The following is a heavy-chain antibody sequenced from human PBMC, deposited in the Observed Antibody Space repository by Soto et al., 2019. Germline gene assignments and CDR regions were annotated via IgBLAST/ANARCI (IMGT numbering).Heavy chain of an antibody. CDR2: ISLYSDGT. D-gene: IGHD2-2*01. J-gene: IGHJ5*02. Sequence: ASVKVSCKTSGYTFSNYGITWVRQAPGQPLEWLGWISLYSDGTNYAQKFQGRVSMTTDTSTTTAYMELRSLRSDDTAVYYCARVVTGVEAWFGPWGQGTLVTVSS. CDR3: ARVVTGVEAWFGP. CDR1: GYTFSNYG. V-gene: IGHV1-18*01.